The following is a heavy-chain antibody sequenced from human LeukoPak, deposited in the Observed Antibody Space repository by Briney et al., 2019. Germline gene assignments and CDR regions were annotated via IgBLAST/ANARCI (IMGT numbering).Heavy chain of an antibody. CDR2: TYYRSKWFY. V-gene: IGHV6-1*01. CDR1: GDSVSSNSAA. CDR3: VRDGEGGLDYFDY. D-gene: IGHD3-16*01. J-gene: IGHJ4*02. Sequence: SQTLSLTCAISGDSVSSNSAARNWIRQSPSGGLEWLGRTYYRSKWFYDYALFVKSRITINPDTSKNQFSLHLKSVTPEDTAAYYCVRDGEGGLDYFDYWGRGTLVTVSS.